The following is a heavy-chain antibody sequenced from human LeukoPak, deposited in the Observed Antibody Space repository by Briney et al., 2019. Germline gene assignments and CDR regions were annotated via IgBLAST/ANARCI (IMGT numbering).Heavy chain of an antibody. J-gene: IGHJ3*02. CDR3: ASSSSIADTTDAFDI. CDR1: GYAFTSYY. CDR2: INPSGGST. D-gene: IGHD6-6*01. Sequence: GASVKVSCKASGYAFTSYYMHWVRLAPGQGLEWMGIINPSGGSTSYAQKFQGRVTMTRDTSTSTVYMELSSLRSEDTAVYYCASSSSIADTTDAFDIWGQGTMVTVSS. V-gene: IGHV1-46*01.